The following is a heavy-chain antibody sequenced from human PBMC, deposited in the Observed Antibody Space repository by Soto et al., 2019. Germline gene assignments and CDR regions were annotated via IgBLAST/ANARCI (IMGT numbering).Heavy chain of an antibody. Sequence: TSETLPLTCSVAGGTIRSDCWSWIRQPTGKRLEWIGYIYYTGSTNYNPSLNSRVTMSLDRSKNQFSLKLSSVTAADTAVYYCARVPDYWGQGTLVTVSS. CDR3: ARVPDY. CDR2: IYYTGST. J-gene: IGHJ4*02. CDR1: GGTIRSDC. V-gene: IGHV4-59*12.